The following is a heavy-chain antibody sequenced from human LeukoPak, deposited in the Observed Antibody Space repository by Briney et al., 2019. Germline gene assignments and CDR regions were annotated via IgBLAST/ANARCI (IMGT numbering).Heavy chain of an antibody. J-gene: IGHJ4*02. Sequence: GGSLRLSCAASGFTFSSYSMNWVRQAPGKGLEWVSSISSSSSYIYYADSVKGRFTISRDNAKNSLYLQMNSLRAEDTAVYYCARDRRAALGYYFDYWGQGTLVTVSS. CDR1: GFTFSSYS. V-gene: IGHV3-21*01. D-gene: IGHD6-6*01. CDR2: ISSSSSYI. CDR3: ARDRRAALGYYFDY.